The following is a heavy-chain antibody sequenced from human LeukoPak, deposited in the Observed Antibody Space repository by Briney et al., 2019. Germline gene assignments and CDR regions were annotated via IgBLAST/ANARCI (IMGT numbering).Heavy chain of an antibody. CDR3: ARRNTGVVAGLDC. J-gene: IGHJ4*02. CDR2: TGSTGVST. D-gene: IGHD5-18*01. V-gene: IGHV3-23*01. Sequence: GGSLRLSCAASGFTFSSYAMNWVRQAPGKGLEWVSATGSTGVSTFYADSVKGRFTVSRDNSKNTLSLQMNSLRAEDTAVYYCARRNTGVVAGLDCWGQGTLVTVSS. CDR1: GFTFSSYA.